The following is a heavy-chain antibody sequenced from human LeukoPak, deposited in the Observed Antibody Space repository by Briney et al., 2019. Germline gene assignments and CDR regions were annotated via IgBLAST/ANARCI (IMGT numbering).Heavy chain of an antibody. CDR3: AKGDRIAARSYFDS. Sequence: GGSLRLSCAASGFIFDDYAMHWVRQAPGKSLEWVSLITWDGSGTYYADSVKGRFTISRDNSKNSLYLQMNSLRKEDTALYYCAKGDRIAARSYFDSWGQGAAVTVSS. CDR1: GFIFDDYA. V-gene: IGHV3-43*01. J-gene: IGHJ4*02. CDR2: ITWDGSGT. D-gene: IGHD6-6*01.